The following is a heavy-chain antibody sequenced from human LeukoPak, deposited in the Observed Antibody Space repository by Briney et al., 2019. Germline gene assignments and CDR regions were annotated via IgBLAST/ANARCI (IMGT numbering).Heavy chain of an antibody. V-gene: IGHV3-21*01. CDR1: GFTFSSYS. CDR3: ASDRVPAALGAFDI. D-gene: IGHD2-2*01. CDR2: ISSSSSYI. Sequence: GGSLRLSCAASGFTFSSYSMNWVRQAPGKGLEWVSSISSSSSYIYYADSVKGRFTISRDNAKNSLYLQMNSLRAEDTAVYYCASDRVPAALGAFDIWGQGTMVTVSS. J-gene: IGHJ3*02.